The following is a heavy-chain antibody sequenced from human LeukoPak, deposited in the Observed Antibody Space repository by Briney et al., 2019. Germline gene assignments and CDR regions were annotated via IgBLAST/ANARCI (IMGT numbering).Heavy chain of an antibody. V-gene: IGHV4-34*09. J-gene: IGHJ4*02. D-gene: IGHD2-15*01. Sequence: SETLSLTCAVYGGSFSGYYWSWICQPPGKGLEWIGEINHSGSTNYNPSLKSRVTISVDTSKNQFSLKLSSVTAADTAVYYCARVVAATHFDYWGQGTLVTVSS. CDR2: INHSGST. CDR1: GGSFSGYY. CDR3: ARVVAATHFDY.